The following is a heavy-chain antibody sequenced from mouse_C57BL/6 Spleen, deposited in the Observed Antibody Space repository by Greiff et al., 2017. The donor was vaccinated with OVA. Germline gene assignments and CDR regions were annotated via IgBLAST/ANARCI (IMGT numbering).Heavy chain of an antibody. D-gene: IGHD1-1*01. V-gene: IGHV1-18*01. Sequence: EVMLVESGPELVKPGASVKIPCKASGYTFTDYNMDWVKQSHGKSLEWIGDINPNNGGTIYNQKFKGKATLTVDKSSSTAYMELRSLTSEDTAVYYCARGAGPSYYYGSSYGFAYWGQGTLVTVSA. CDR1: GYTFTDYN. J-gene: IGHJ3*01. CDR3: ARGAGPSYYYGSSYGFAY. CDR2: INPNNGGT.